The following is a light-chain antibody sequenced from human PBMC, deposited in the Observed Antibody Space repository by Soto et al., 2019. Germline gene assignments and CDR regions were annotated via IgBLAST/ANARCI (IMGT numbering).Light chain of an antibody. CDR1: QSIDIW. Sequence: DIEMTQSPSTLSASVGDRVTITCRVSQSIDIWLAWYQQRPGKAPNLLIQKASILERGVPSRFSGSGFGTEFTLTISSLQPDDFATYYCQQYRSHSTFGGGTKVEIK. CDR2: KAS. J-gene: IGKJ4*01. V-gene: IGKV1-5*03. CDR3: QQYRSHST.